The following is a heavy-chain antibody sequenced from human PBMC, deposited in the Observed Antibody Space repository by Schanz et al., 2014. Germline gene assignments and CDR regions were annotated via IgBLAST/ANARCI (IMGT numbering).Heavy chain of an antibody. V-gene: IGHV3-23*01. D-gene: IGHD3-9*01. CDR2: IGGSGDST. J-gene: IGHJ4*02. CDR3: AKRNHDMQSLPLDY. Sequence: ESGGGLVQPGGSLRLSCAASGFTFSNHALSWVRQAPGKGLEWVSGIGGSGDSTHYADSVKGRFTISRDNSKNTLYLQMNSLSAEDTAVYYCAKRNHDMQSLPLDYWGQGTLVIVSS. CDR1: GFTFSNHA.